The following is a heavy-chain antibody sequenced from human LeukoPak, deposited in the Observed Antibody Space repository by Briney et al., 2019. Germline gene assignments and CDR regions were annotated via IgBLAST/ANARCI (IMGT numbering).Heavy chain of an antibody. V-gene: IGHV1-69*13. CDR3: ASGDALAPAAPWGWFDP. D-gene: IGHD2-2*01. CDR1: GGTFSSYA. J-gene: IGHJ5*02. CDR2: IIPIFGTA. Sequence: ASVKVSCKASGGTFSSYAISWVRQAPGQGLEWMGGIIPIFGTANYAQKFQGRVTITADESTSTAYMELSSLRSEDTAVYYCASGDALAPAAPWGWFDPWGQGTLVTVSS.